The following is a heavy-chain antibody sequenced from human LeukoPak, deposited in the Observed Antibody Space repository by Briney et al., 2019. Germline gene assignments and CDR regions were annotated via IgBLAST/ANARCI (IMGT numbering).Heavy chain of an antibody. J-gene: IGHJ4*02. CDR3: AKSPYEYYFDY. V-gene: IGHV1-2*02. D-gene: IGHD5-12*01. CDR1: GYTLTGYY. Sequence: ASVKVSCKASGYTLTGYYMHWRRQAPGQRLGWMGWINPSSGDTNYAQRFQGRVTMTRDTSISTAYMELNRLTSDDTAVYYCAKSPYEYYFDYWGQGTLVTVSS. CDR2: INPSSGDT.